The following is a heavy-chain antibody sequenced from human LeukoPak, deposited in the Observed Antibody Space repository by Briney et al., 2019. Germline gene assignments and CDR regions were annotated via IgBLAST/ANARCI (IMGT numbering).Heavy chain of an antibody. J-gene: IGHJ4*02. V-gene: IGHV3-48*04. CDR3: ARAGGITIFGVTH. D-gene: IGHD3-3*01. CDR2: ISSSSSTI. Sequence: GGSLRLSCAASGFTFSSYSMNWVRQAPEKGLEWVSYISSSSSTIYYADSVKGRFTISRDNAKNSLYLQMNSLRAEDTAVFYCARAGGITIFGVTHWGQGTLVTVSS. CDR1: GFTFSSYS.